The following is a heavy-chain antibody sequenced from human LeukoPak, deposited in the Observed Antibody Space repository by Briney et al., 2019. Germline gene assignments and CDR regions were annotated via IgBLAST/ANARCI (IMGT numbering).Heavy chain of an antibody. CDR1: GFTFSSYA. D-gene: IGHD6-25*01. V-gene: IGHV3-30*04. J-gene: IGHJ4*02. Sequence: GRSLRLSCAASGFTFSSYAMHWVRQAPGKGLEWVAVISYDGSNKYYADSVKGRFTISRDNSKNTLYLQMNSLRAEDTAVYYCARDGLIAADYWGQGTLVTVSS. CDR2: ISYDGSNK. CDR3: ARDGLIAADY.